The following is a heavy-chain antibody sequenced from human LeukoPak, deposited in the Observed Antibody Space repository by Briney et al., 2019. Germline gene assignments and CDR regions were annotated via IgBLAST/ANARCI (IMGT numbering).Heavy chain of an antibody. CDR2: INPNSGGT. D-gene: IGHD3-9*01. CDR3: ARTLLRYFDWLSDYYYYYMDV. J-gene: IGHJ6*03. Sequence: ASVKVSCKASGYTFTGYYMHWVRQAPGQGLEWMGWINPNSGGTNYAQKFQGRVTMTRDTSISTAYMKLSRLRSDDTAVYYCARTLLRYFDWLSDYYYYYMDVWGKGTTVTISS. CDR1: GYTFTGYY. V-gene: IGHV1-2*02.